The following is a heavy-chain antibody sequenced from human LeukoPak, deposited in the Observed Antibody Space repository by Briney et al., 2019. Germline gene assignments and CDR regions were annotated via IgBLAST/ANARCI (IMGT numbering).Heavy chain of an antibody. Sequence: PSETLSLTCTVSGGSISSGGYYWSWIRQHPGKGLEWIGYIYYSGSTCYNPSLKSRVTILVDTSKNQFSLKLSSVTAADTAVYYCARERIQLWSSFDYWGQGTLVTVSS. V-gene: IGHV4-31*03. J-gene: IGHJ4*02. CDR2: IYYSGST. CDR1: GGSISSGGYY. CDR3: ARERIQLWSSFDY. D-gene: IGHD5-18*01.